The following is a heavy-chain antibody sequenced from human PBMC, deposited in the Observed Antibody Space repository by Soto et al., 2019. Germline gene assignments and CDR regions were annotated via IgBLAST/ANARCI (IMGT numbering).Heavy chain of an antibody. Sequence: PSETLSLTCAVSCVSISSSNWWSWVRQPPGKGLEWIGEIYHSGSTNYNPSLKSRVTISVDKSKNQFSLKLSSVTAADTAVYYCARRLTMVRGVIYNWFDPWGQGTLVTVSS. V-gene: IGHV4-4*02. CDR2: IYHSGST. D-gene: IGHD3-10*01. CDR1: CVSISSSNW. CDR3: ARRLTMVRGVIYNWFDP. J-gene: IGHJ5*02.